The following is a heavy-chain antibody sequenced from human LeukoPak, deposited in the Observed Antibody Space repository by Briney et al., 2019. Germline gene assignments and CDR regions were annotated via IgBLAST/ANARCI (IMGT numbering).Heavy chain of an antibody. CDR3: AREEYYYDSSGYGTFDY. CDR1: GYTFTGYY. D-gene: IGHD3-22*01. CDR2: INPNSGGT. Sequence: ASVKVSCKASGYTFTGYYMHWVRQAPGQGLEWMGWINPNSGGTNYAQKFQGRVTMTRDTSISTAYMELSSLRSEDTAVYYCAREEYYYDSSGYGTFDYWGQGTLVTVSS. V-gene: IGHV1-2*02. J-gene: IGHJ4*02.